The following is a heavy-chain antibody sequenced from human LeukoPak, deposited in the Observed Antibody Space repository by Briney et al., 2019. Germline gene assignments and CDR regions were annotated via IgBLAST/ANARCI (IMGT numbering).Heavy chain of an antibody. D-gene: IGHD3-22*01. V-gene: IGHV3-53*01. Sequence: GGSLRLSCAASGFTVSSNYMSWVRQAPGKGLEWVSVIYSGGSTYYADSVKGRFTISRDNAKNSLYLQMNSLRDEDTAVYYCARDQTPHYYDSSGYYRNDAFDIWGQGTMVTVSS. CDR1: GFTVSSNY. CDR3: ARDQTPHYYDSSGYYRNDAFDI. CDR2: IYSGGST. J-gene: IGHJ3*02.